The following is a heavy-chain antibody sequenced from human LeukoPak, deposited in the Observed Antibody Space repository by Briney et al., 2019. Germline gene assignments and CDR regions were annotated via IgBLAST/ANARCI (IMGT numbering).Heavy chain of an antibody. CDR2: IYYSGGT. Sequence: SETLSLTCTVSGGSISSYYWSWIRQPPGKGLEWIGYIYYSGGTNYNPSLKSRVTISVDTSKNQFSLKLSSVTAADTAVYYCARSITMVRGVIISHYGMDVWGQGTTVTVSS. CDR3: ARSITMVRGVIISHYGMDV. D-gene: IGHD3-10*01. CDR1: GGSISSYY. J-gene: IGHJ6*02. V-gene: IGHV4-59*01.